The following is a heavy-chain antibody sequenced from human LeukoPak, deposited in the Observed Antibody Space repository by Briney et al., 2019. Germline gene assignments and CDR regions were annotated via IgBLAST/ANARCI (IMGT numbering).Heavy chain of an antibody. V-gene: IGHV3-7*01. J-gene: IGHJ4*02. CDR2: IKQDGSEK. D-gene: IGHD6-6*01. Sequence: GGSLRLSCTASGFTFGDFAMSWVRQAPGKGLEWVANIKQDGSEKYYVDSVKGRFTISRDNAKNSLYLQMNSLRAEDTAVYYCARDDTSSSSLYYFDYWGQGTLVTVSS. CDR1: GFTFGDFA. CDR3: ARDDTSSSSLYYFDY.